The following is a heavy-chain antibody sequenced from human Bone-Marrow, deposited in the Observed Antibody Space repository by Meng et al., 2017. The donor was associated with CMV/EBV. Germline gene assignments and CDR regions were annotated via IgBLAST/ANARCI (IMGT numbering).Heavy chain of an antibody. J-gene: IGHJ4*02. CDR1: GFTFDDYA. CDR3: ARPYDFWSGFPPFD. D-gene: IGHD3-3*01. V-gene: IGHV3-9*01. CDR2: ISWNSGSI. Sequence: GGSLRLSCAASGFTFDDYAMHWVRQAPGKGLEWVSGISWNSGSIGYADSVKGRFTISRDNAKNSLYLQMNSLRAEDTAVYYCARPYDFWSGFPPFDWGQGTLVTVAS.